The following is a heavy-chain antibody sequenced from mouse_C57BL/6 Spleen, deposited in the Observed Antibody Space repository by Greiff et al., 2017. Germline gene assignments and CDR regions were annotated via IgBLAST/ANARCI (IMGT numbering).Heavy chain of an antibody. CDR2: IAPSDSYT. J-gene: IGHJ1*03. CDR3: ARSGCSSYWYFDV. D-gene: IGHD1-1*01. Sequence: VQLQQPGAELVMPGASVKLSCKASGYTFTSYWMHWVKQRPGQGLEWIGEIAPSDSYTNYNQQFKGKSTLTVDKSSSTAYMQLSSLTSEDSAVYYCARSGCSSYWYFDVWGTGTTVTVSS. CDR1: GYTFTSYW. V-gene: IGHV1-69*01.